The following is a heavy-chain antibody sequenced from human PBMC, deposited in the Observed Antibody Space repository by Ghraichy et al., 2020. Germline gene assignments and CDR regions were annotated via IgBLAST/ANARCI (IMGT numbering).Heavy chain of an antibody. D-gene: IGHD3-10*01. CDR2: INPNSGGT. Sequence: ASVKVSCKASGYTFTGYYMHWVRQAPGQGLEWMGWINPNSGGTNYAQKFQGRVTMTRDTSISTAYMELSRLRSDDTAVYYCARGMVRGVIINWFDPWGQGTLVTVSS. CDR1: GYTFTGYY. V-gene: IGHV1-2*02. J-gene: IGHJ5*02. CDR3: ARGMVRGVIINWFDP.